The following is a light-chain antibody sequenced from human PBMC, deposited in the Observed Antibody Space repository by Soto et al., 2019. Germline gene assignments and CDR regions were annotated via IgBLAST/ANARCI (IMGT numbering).Light chain of an antibody. CDR1: QSVLYSSNNKNY. CDR3: QQYYSTPPIT. Sequence: DIVMTQSPDSLAVSLGERATINCKSSQSVLYSSNNKNYLAWYQQKPGQPPKLLIYWASTRESGVPDRFSGSGSGTDFTLTISSLQAEDGAVYYCQQYYSTPPITFGQGTRLLIK. V-gene: IGKV4-1*01. CDR2: WAS. J-gene: IGKJ5*01.